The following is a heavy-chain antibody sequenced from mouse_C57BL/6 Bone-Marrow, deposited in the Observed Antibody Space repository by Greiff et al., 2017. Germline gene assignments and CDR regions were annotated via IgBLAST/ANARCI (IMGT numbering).Heavy chain of an antibody. D-gene: IGHD1-1*01. CDR3: ARDNYYGSSCWYFDV. Sequence: EVKLMESGPGLAKPSQTLSLTCSVTGYSITSDYWNWIRKFPGNKLEYIGYISYSGSTYYNPSLKSRISITRDTAKNQYYLQLNSVTTEDTATYYCARDNYYGSSCWYFDVWGTGTTVTVSS. CDR1: GYSITSDY. CDR2: ISYSGST. J-gene: IGHJ1*03. V-gene: IGHV3-8*01.